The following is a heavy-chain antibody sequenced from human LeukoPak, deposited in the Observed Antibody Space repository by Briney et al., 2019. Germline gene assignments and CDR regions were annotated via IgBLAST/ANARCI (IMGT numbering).Heavy chain of an antibody. J-gene: IGHJ4*02. CDR3: ARAPPRYGSGSFHFDF. D-gene: IGHD3-10*01. CDR2: VSPSSSYI. CDR1: GLTFSSYS. V-gene: IGHV3-21*01. Sequence: GGSLRLSCAVSGLTFSSYSMNWVRQAPGKGLEWVASVSPSSSYIYYADSVKGRFTISRDNAKNSLYLQMHSLRDEDTAVYYCARAPPRYGSGSFHFDFWGQGTLVTVSS.